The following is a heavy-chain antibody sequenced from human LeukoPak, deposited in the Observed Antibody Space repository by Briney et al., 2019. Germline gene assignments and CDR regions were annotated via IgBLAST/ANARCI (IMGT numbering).Heavy chain of an antibody. Sequence: GGSLRLSYAASGFTFGNYAMNWVRQAPGKGLEWVSVISGSGTITQHAESLKGRFTVSRDNSKNTLYLQMHNLRPDDTAVYYCAKVIWRAYDDSPFDSWGQGTLVTVSS. J-gene: IGHJ4*02. CDR1: GFTFGNYA. CDR3: AKVIWRAYDDSPFDS. V-gene: IGHV3-23*01. CDR2: ISGSGTIT. D-gene: IGHD3-22*01.